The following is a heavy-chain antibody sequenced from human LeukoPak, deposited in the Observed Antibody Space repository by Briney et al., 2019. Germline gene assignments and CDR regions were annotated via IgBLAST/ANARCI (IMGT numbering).Heavy chain of an antibody. CDR1: GGSFSGYY. CDR3: ARLKIVTMIVVGYNWFDP. CDR2: INHRGST. J-gene: IGHJ5*02. Sequence: SETLSLTCAVYGGSFSGYYWSWIRQPPGKGLEWIGEINHRGSTNYNPSLKSRVTISVDTSKNQFSLKLSSVTAADTAVYYCARLKIVTMIVVGYNWFDPWGQGTLVTVSS. V-gene: IGHV4-34*01. D-gene: IGHD3-22*01.